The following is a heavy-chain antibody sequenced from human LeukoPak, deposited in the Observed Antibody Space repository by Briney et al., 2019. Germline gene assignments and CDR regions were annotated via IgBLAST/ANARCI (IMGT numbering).Heavy chain of an antibody. CDR1: GFTFSSYS. V-gene: IGHV3-21*01. CDR3: ARAVAGSNSFDY. Sequence: PGGSLRLSCAASGFTFSSYSMNWVRQAPGKGLEWVSSISSSSSIIYYADSVKGRFTISRDNAKNSLYLQMNSLRAEDTAVYYCARAVAGSNSFDYWGQGTLVTVSS. CDR2: ISSSSSII. D-gene: IGHD6-19*01. J-gene: IGHJ4*02.